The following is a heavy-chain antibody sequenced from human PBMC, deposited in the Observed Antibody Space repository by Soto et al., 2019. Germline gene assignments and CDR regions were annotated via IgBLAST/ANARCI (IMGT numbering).Heavy chain of an antibody. J-gene: IGHJ3*02. Sequence: ASETLSLTCAVSGGSISSDKWWSWVRQPPGKGLEWIGEIYRSGSTNHNPSLKSRVTISVDNSKNQFSLRLSSVTAADKAMYYCASDRGVGGTRGAFDIWGQGTMVTVSS. CDR1: GGSISSDKW. V-gene: IGHV4-4*02. D-gene: IGHD2-15*01. CDR2: IYRSGST. CDR3: ASDRGVGGTRGAFDI.